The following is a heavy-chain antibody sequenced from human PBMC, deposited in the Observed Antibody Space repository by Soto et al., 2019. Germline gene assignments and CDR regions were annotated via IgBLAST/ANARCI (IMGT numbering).Heavy chain of an antibody. Sequence: EVQVVESGGGLVQPGGSLRVSCVGSGFTFRSYWMSWVRQAPGKGLEWVANIRPDGSEQYYVDSVKGRFTISRDNAKNSLYLQMSSLSAEDTAVYYCAREDGATVANNGFDSWGQGALVTVSS. D-gene: IGHD4-17*01. CDR1: GFTFRSYW. J-gene: IGHJ5*01. CDR3: AREDGATVANNGFDS. V-gene: IGHV3-7*03. CDR2: IRPDGSEQ.